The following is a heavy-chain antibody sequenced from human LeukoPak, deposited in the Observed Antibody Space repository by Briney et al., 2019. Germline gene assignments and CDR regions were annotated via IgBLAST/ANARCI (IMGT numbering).Heavy chain of an antibody. V-gene: IGHV4-38-2*02. CDR2: IYHSGST. J-gene: IGHJ2*01. D-gene: IGHD6-19*01. Sequence: SETLSLTCTVSGYSISSGYYWGWIRQPPGKGLEWIGSIYHSGSTNYNPSLKSRVTISVDTSKNQFSLKLSSVTAADTAVYYCARSDGAVAGTDWYFDLWGRGTLVTVSS. CDR1: GYSISSGYY. CDR3: ARSDGAVAGTDWYFDL.